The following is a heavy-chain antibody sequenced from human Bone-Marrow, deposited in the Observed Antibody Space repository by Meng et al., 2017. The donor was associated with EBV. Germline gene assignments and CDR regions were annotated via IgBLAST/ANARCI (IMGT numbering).Heavy chain of an antibody. D-gene: IGHD6-19*01. CDR3: ARPFPSWQSPRLDPFGA. CDR2: VHYTGST. CDR1: GDSISSFCY. Sequence: QLQLRESRPVRVKPSESLSLTCTVSGDSISSFCYWGWIRQPPGMGLEWLGSVHYTGSTYYSPSLKSRVTVSVDTSKNQFSLRLTSVTAADTAVYYCARPFPSWQSPRLDPFGAWGQGTLVTVSS. V-gene: IGHV4-39*01. J-gene: IGHJ5*02.